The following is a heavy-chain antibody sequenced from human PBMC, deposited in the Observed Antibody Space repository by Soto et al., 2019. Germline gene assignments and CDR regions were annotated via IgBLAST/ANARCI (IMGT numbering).Heavy chain of an antibody. CDR3: ARVVIDFFLYFDY. J-gene: IGHJ4*02. D-gene: IGHD2-21*01. CDR2: IKQDGSEK. V-gene: IGHV3-7*05. CDR1: GFTFSSYW. Sequence: GGSLRLSCAASGFTFSSYWMSWVRQAPGKGLEWVANIKQDGSEKYYVDSVKGRFTISRDNAKNSLYLQMNSLRAEDTAVYYCARVVIDFFLYFDYWGQGTLVTVSS.